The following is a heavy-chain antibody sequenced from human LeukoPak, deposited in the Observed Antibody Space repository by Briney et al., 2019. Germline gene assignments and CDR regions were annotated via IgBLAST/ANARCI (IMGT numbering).Heavy chain of an antibody. Sequence: ASVKVSCKASGYTFTGYYMHWVRQAPGQGLAWMGWINPNSGGTNYAQKFQGRVTMTRDTSISTACMELSRLRSDDTAVYYCAREEDTAMVPFDYWGQGTLVTVSS. CDR3: AREEDTAMVPFDY. D-gene: IGHD5-18*01. V-gene: IGHV1-2*02. CDR2: INPNSGGT. CDR1: GYTFTGYY. J-gene: IGHJ4*02.